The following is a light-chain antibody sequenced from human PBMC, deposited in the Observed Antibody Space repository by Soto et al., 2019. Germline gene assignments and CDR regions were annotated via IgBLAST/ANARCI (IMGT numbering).Light chain of an antibody. CDR2: DVS. V-gene: IGLV2-14*01. CDR3: SSYTSSSPWV. CDR1: SSDVGGYNY. Sequence: QAVVTQPASVSGSPGQSITISCTGTSSDVGGYNYVSWYQQHPGKAPKLMIYDVSNRPSGVSNRFSGSKSGNTASLTISGLQAEDEADYYCSSYTSSSPWVFGTGTKLTVL. J-gene: IGLJ1*01.